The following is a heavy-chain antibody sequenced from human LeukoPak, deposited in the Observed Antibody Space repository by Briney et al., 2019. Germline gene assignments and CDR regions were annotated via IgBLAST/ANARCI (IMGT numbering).Heavy chain of an antibody. CDR2: INPNSGGT. CDR3: GWSPNTFYLDY. CDR1: GYTFTGYY. D-gene: IGHD2-15*01. Sequence: ASVKVSCKASGYTFTGYYIHWVRQAPGQGLERMGWINPNSGGTNSAQKFQGRVTMTRDTSISTAYMELSRLQSDDTAVYYCGWSPNTFYLDYWGQGTLVTVSS. J-gene: IGHJ4*02. V-gene: IGHV1-2*02.